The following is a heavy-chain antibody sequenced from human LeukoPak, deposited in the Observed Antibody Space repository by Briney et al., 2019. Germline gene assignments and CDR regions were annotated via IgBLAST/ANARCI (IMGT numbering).Heavy chain of an antibody. V-gene: IGHV4-34*01. Sequence: SETLSLTCAVYGGSFSGYYWSWIRQPPGKGLEWIGEINHSGSTNYNPSLKSRVTISVDTSKNQFSLKLSSVTAADTAVYYCARGFTCSSTSCYYNWSDPWGQGTLVTVSS. CDR3: ARGFTCSSTSCYYNWSDP. CDR2: INHSGST. J-gene: IGHJ5*02. CDR1: GGSFSGYY. D-gene: IGHD2-2*01.